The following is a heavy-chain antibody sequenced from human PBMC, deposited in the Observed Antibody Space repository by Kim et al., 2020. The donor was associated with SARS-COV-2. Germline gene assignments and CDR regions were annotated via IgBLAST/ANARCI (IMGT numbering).Heavy chain of an antibody. J-gene: IGHJ3*02. V-gene: IGHV3-30*18. CDR3: AKFWYSGTTDAFDS. Sequence: GGSLRLSCAASGFTFSSYGMHWVRQAPGKGLEWVAVISYDGSNKYYADSVKGRFTISRDNSKNTLYLQMNSLRAEDTAVYYCAKFWYSGTTDAFDSWGQG. CDR2: ISYDGSNK. D-gene: IGHD1-26*01. CDR1: GFTFSSYG.